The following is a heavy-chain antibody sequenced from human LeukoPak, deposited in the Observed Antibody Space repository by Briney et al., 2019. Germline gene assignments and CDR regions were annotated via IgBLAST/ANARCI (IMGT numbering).Heavy chain of an antibody. CDR2: IYYSGST. D-gene: IGHD2-15*01. V-gene: IGHV4-39*01. CDR1: GGSISSSSYY. J-gene: IGHJ4*02. CDR3: ARPPRYCSGGSCHALFDY. Sequence: PSETLSLTCTVSGGSISSSSYYWGWIRQPPGKGLEWIGSIYYSGSTYYNPSLKSRVTISVDTSKNQFSLELSSVTAADTAVYYCARPPRYCSGGSCHALFDYWGQGTLVTVSS.